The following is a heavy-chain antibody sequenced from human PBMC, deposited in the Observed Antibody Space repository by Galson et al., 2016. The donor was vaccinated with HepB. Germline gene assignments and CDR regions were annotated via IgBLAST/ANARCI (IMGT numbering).Heavy chain of an antibody. Sequence: SLRLSCAASGFTFSSYWMSWVRQAPGKGLEWVANIKQDGNEKYYVDSVRGRFTISRDNAMNSLYLHMSSLRAEDTALYYCTRTISATAGIDWGQGTLVTVSS. D-gene: IGHD6-13*01. V-gene: IGHV3-7*01. CDR2: IKQDGNEK. CDR3: TRTISATAGID. CDR1: GFTFSSYW. J-gene: IGHJ4*02.